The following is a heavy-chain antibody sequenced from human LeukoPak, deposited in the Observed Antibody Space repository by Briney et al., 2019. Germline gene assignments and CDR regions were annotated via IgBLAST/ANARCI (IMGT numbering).Heavy chain of an antibody. CDR2: INHSGST. CDR1: GGSFSGYY. Sequence: SETLSLTCAVYGGSFSGYYWSWIRQPPGKGLEWIGEINHSGSTNYNPSLKSRVTISVDTSKNQFSLKLSSVTAADTAVYYCARGKYGSGSYYTDYWGQGTLVTVSS. CDR3: ARGKYGSGSYYTDY. V-gene: IGHV4-34*01. D-gene: IGHD3-10*01. J-gene: IGHJ4*02.